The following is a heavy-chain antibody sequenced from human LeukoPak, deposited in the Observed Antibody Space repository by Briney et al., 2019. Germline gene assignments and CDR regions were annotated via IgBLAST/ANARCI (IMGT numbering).Heavy chain of an antibody. Sequence: PSETLSLTCAVYGGSFSGYYWSWIRQPPGKGLEYIGYIYYSGSTNYNPSLKSRVAMSVDTSKNQFSLNLSSVTAADTAVYYCATPDSSGYYYLYWGQGTLVTVSS. J-gene: IGHJ4*02. CDR1: GGSFSGYY. CDR3: ATPDSSGYYYLY. CDR2: IYYSGST. D-gene: IGHD3-22*01. V-gene: IGHV4-59*08.